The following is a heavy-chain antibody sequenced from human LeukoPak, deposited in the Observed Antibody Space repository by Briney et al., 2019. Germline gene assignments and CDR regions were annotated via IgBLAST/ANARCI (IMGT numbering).Heavy chain of an antibody. J-gene: IGHJ6*03. CDR1: GGTFSSYA. CDR3: ARRSFWSGYYRIHAGEYYMDV. V-gene: IGHV1-69*05. D-gene: IGHD3-3*01. CDR2: IIPIFGTA. Sequence: ASVKVSCKASGGTFSSYAISWVRQAPGQGLEWMGGIIPIFGTANYAQKFQGRVTITTDESTSTAYMELSSLRSEDTAVYYCARRSFWSGYYRIHAGEYYMDVWGKGTTVTVSS.